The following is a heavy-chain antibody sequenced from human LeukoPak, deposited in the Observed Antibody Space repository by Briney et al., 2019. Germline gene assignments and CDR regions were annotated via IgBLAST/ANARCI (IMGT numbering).Heavy chain of an antibody. Sequence: GASVKVSCKASGYTFTNDGISWVRQAPGQGLEWMGWIGTKSGNTNYAPSFQARVTLTTDTSSTTAYMELRSLTSDDTAAYYCARTPLAKMHAFDIWGQGTIVTVHS. CDR2: IGTKSGNT. CDR3: ARTPLAKMHAFDI. CDR1: GYTFTNDG. D-gene: IGHD2-15*01. V-gene: IGHV1-18*01. J-gene: IGHJ3*02.